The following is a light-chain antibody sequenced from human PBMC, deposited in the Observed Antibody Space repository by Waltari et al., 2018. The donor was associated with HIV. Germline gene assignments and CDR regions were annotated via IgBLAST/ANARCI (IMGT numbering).Light chain of an antibody. CDR2: DVS. V-gene: IGLV2-11*01. Sequence: QSALTQPHSVSGSPGQSLTISCTGTSSYVDTFVSWYQHHPGKAPKVIIYDVSKRPSGVPDRFSGSKSGNTAVLTISGLQAEDEADYHCCSHAGNLIFAFGTGTKVTVL. CDR3: CSHAGNLIFA. CDR1: SSYVDTF. J-gene: IGLJ1*01.